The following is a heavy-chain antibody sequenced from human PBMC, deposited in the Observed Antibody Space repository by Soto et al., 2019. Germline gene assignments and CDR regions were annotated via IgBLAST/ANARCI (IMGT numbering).Heavy chain of an antibody. V-gene: IGHV3-64D*06. CDR3: ARHEGIPAAHGYNWFDS. Sequence: GGSLRLSCSPSGFTFSTYALHWVRQAPGTGLEYIAGITSNGRTTSYKDSVKGRFIISRDNSESTLYLQMSSLRFDDTAVYFCARHEGIPAAHGYNWFDSWGQGTPVTVSS. CDR1: GFTFSTYA. J-gene: IGHJ5*01. CDR2: ITSNGRTT. D-gene: IGHD6-13*01.